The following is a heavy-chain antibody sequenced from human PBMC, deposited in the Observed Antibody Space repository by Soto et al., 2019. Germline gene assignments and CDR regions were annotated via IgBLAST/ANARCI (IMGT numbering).Heavy chain of an antibody. CDR1: GFTFNNYA. J-gene: IGHJ6*02. CDR3: SRSSIYYGMEI. CDR2: ITAGGDYT. D-gene: IGHD2-2*01. Sequence: GSLRLSCAASGFTFNNYAMSCVPQAPGKGLEWVSGITAGGDYTYYADSVKGRLTTSRDNSKNTVFLQITSLSPDDTAVYYCSRSSIYYGMEIWGQGTTVTVS. V-gene: IGHV3-23*01.